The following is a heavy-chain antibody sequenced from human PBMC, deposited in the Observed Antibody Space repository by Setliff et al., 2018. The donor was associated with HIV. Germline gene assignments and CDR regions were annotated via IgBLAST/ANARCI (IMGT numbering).Heavy chain of an antibody. CDR2: IHYSGSN. J-gene: IGHJ5*02. V-gene: IGHV4-59*08. CDR1: GGSISGHY. D-gene: IGHD6-13*01. CDR3: ARVWTPGYSSSWYWFDP. Sequence: PSETLSLTCSVSGGSISGHYWSWIRQSPGKGLQWIGTIHYSGSNVYSPSFKSRVSMSIDTSNDQFSLKLSSVTAADTAVYYCARVWTPGYSSSWYWFDPWGQGTLVTVSS.